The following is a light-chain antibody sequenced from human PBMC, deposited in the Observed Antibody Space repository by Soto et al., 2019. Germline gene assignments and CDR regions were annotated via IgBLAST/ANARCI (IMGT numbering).Light chain of an antibody. CDR3: GTWDSSLSAVV. CDR2: DNN. CDR1: SSNIANNH. J-gene: IGLJ2*01. V-gene: IGLV1-51*01. Sequence: QSVLTQPPSVSAAPGQTVTISCAGTSSNIANNHLFSYQHLPRTAPKLLIYDNNNRPSGIPDRFSGAKYGTSATLGITGLQPGDEADYYCGTWDSSLSAVVIGGGTKLTVL.